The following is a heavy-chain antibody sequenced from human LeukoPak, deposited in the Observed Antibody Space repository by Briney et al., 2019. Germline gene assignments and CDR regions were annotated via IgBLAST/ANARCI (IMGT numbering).Heavy chain of an antibody. D-gene: IGHD3-22*01. CDR3: ARDRYYDSWFDP. CDR1: GGSISSYY. J-gene: IGHJ5*02. V-gene: IGHV4-59*01. CDR2: IYYSGST. Sequence: KPSETLSLTCTVSGGSISSYYWSWIRQPPGKGLEWIGYIYYSGSTNYNPSLKSRVTISVDTSKNQFSLKLSSVTAADTAVYYCARDRYYDSWFDPWGQGTLVTVSS.